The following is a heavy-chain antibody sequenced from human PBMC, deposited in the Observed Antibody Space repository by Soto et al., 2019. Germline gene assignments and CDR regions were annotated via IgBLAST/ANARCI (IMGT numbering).Heavy chain of an antibody. CDR1: GGTFSSYT. Sequence: QVQLVQSGAEVKKPGSSVKVSCKASGGTFSSYTISWVRQAPGQGLEWMGRIIPILGIANYAQKFQGRVTITADKSTSTAYMELSSLRSEDTAVYYCAVNPDIVVVPAAMPFDPWGQGTLVTVSS. CDR3: AVNPDIVVVPAAMPFDP. CDR2: IIPILGIA. J-gene: IGHJ5*02. V-gene: IGHV1-69*02. D-gene: IGHD2-2*01.